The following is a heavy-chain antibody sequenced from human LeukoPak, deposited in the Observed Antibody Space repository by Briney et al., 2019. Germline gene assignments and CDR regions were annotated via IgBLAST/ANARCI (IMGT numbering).Heavy chain of an antibody. D-gene: IGHD1-26*01. J-gene: IGHJ4*02. V-gene: IGHV3-30-3*01. CDR3: ARGSGGSSGSYYPFDY. Sequence: GSLRLSCAASGFTFSSYAMHWVRQAPGKGLEWVAVISYDGSNKYYADSVKGRFTISRDNSKNTLYLQMNSLRAEDTAVYYCARGSGGSSGSYYPFDYWGQGTLVTVSS. CDR1: GFTFSSYA. CDR2: ISYDGSNK.